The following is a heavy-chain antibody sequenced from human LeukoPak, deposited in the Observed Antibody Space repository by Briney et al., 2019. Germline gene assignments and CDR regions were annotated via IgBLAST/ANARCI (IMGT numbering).Heavy chain of an antibody. CDR3: ARGPCSGGSCYPYYFDY. CDR2: ISGSGGST. Sequence: GSLRLSCAASGFTFSDYAMSWVRQAPGKGLEWVSAISGSGGSTYYADSVKGRFTISRDNSKNTLYLQMNSLRAEDTAVYYCARGPCSGGSCYPYYFDYWGQGTLVTVSS. D-gene: IGHD2-15*01. V-gene: IGHV3-23*01. J-gene: IGHJ4*02. CDR1: GFTFSDYA.